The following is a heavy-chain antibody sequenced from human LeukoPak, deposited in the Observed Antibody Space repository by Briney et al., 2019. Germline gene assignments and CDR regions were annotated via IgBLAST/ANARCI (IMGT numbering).Heavy chain of an antibody. CDR3: ARLTDIMTTGFDY. D-gene: IGHD4-17*01. J-gene: IGHJ4*02. Sequence: SETLSLTCTVSGVSISSYCRSWIGRPPGKGLGWVGYIYYTGSTNYNPSLTSRVTISVDTSKNQFSLKLTSVIAADTAVYYCARLTDIMTTGFDYWGQGTLVTVSS. CDR1: GVSISSYC. V-gene: IGHV4-59*01. CDR2: IYYTGST.